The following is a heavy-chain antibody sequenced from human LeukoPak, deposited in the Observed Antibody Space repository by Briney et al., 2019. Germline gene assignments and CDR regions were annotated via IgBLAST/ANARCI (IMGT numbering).Heavy chain of an antibody. D-gene: IGHD2-21*01. Sequence: GGSLRLSCVASGFSFGNYAMSWVCQAPGKGLQWVSQISGTGGATWYAGFARDRFTISRDNSKKTLYLQMSGLRVEDTAMYYCVKDPRDTYGTNWFVSWGQGTLLIVSS. CDR2: ISGTGGAT. CDR1: GFSFGNYA. J-gene: IGHJ5*01. CDR3: VKDPRDTYGTNWFVS. V-gene: IGHV3-23*01.